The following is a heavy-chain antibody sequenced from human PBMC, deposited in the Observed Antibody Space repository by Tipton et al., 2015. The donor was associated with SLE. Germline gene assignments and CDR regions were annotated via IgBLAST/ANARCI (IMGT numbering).Heavy chain of an antibody. V-gene: IGHV4-38-2*02. CDR3: ARGFGDYVGGALDI. D-gene: IGHD4-17*01. Sequence: GLVKPSETLSLICNVSGHSIGSGYYWGWIRQFPGKGLEWIGSFYHSGSTYYNPSLKSRVTISVDTSKNHFSLKVNSVTAADTAVYFCARGFGDYVGGALDIWGQGTIVTVSS. CDR2: FYHSGST. CDR1: GHSIGSGYY. J-gene: IGHJ3*02.